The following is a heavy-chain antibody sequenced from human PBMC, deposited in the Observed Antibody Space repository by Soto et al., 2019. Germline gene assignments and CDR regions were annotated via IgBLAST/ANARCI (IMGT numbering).Heavy chain of an antibody. Sequence: QVQRVQSGAEVKKPGASVKVSCKASGYTFTSYGISWGRQAPGQGLEWMGWISAYNGHKKYAPKVQGRVTMTTDTSTSTDYLELRSLRSDDTAVYFCAREPDYFDYWGQVYLFTV. CDR1: GYTFTSYG. CDR2: ISAYNGHK. CDR3: AREPDYFDY. V-gene: IGHV1-18*01. J-gene: IGHJ4*02.